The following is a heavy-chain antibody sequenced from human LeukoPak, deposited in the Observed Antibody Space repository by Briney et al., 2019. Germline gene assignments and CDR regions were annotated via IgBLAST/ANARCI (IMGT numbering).Heavy chain of an antibody. V-gene: IGHV4-31*03. D-gene: IGHD2-15*01. CDR3: ARVLLGRIWFDP. CDR2: IYYSGST. CDR1: GGSISSGGYY. Sequence: SQTLSLTCTVSGGSISSGGYYWSWIRQHPGKGLEWIGYIYYSGSTYYNPSLKSRVTISVDTSENQFSLKLSSVTAADTAVYYCARVLLGRIWFDPWGQGTLVTVSS. J-gene: IGHJ5*02.